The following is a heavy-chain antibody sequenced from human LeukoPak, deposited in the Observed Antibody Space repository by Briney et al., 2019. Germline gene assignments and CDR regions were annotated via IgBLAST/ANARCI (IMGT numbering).Heavy chain of an antibody. D-gene: IGHD3-22*01. J-gene: IGHJ4*02. CDR2: ISVYNGNT. CDR1: GYIFTSYG. CDR3: ARDIYGYYYDSHGYSPTDL. V-gene: IGHV1-18*01. Sequence: ASVKVSCKASGYIFTSYGISWVRQAPGQGREWMGWISVYNGNTNYPQRLQGRVTMTTDTSTTQAYMELRSVRSDDTAVYYCARDIYGYYYDSHGYSPTDLWGQGPLVTVSS.